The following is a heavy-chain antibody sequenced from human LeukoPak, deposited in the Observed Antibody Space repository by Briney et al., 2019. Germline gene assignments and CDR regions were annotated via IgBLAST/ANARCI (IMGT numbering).Heavy chain of an antibody. CDR2: IYYSWTT. CDR1: GGSISPYY. V-gene: IGHV4-59*01. Sequence: PSETLSLTCTVSGGSISPYYWSWGRQAPGKGLEGMGWIYYSWTTAYNPSLKSRGTISLETPNKQLSLNVNPVTIADTAVYYCARYGLWSQKYLDFWGQGTLVIVSS. J-gene: IGHJ4*02. CDR3: ARYGLWSQKYLDF. D-gene: IGHD3-10*01.